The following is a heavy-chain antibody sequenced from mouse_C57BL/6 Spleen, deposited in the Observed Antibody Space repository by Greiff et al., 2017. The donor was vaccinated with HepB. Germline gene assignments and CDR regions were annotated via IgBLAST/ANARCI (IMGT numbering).Heavy chain of an antibody. D-gene: IGHD1-1*02. CDR2: ISDGGSYT. J-gene: IGHJ3*01. Sequence: EVKVVESGGGLVKPGGSLKLSCAASGFTFSSYAMSWVRQTPEKRLEWVATISDGGSYTYYPDNVKGRFTISRDNAKNNLYLQMSHLKSEDTAMYYCARAVGDVGWFAYWGQGTLVTVSA. V-gene: IGHV5-4*03. CDR1: GFTFSSYA. CDR3: ARAVGDVGWFAY.